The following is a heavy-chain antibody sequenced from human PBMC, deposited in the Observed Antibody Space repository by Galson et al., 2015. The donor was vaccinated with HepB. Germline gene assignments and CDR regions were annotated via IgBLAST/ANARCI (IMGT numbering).Heavy chain of an antibody. CDR2: IIPMIETE. CDR3: ATGSHYGADAGDY. J-gene: IGHJ4*02. V-gene: IGHV1-69*13. Sequence: SVKVSCKASGGSFGSSSINWVRQAPGQGLEWLGGIIPMIETENYAQRFQDRLTVTADESAGTVYMELRSLRTEDTAVYYCATGSHYGADAGDYWGQGTLVSVSS. D-gene: IGHD4/OR15-4a*01. CDR1: GGSFGSSS.